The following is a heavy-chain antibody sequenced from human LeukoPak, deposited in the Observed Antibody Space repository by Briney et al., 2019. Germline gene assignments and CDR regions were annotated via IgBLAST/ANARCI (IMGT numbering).Heavy chain of an antibody. Sequence: PGGSLRLSCAASGFTFSSYSMNWVRQAPGKGLEWVSSISSSSSYIYYADSVKGRFTISRDNAKNSLYLQMNSPRAEDTAVYYCARDRGEGYSNYVIWGQGTLVTVSS. V-gene: IGHV3-21*01. J-gene: IGHJ4*02. D-gene: IGHD4-11*01. CDR2: ISSSSSYI. CDR1: GFTFSSYS. CDR3: ARDRGEGYSNYVI.